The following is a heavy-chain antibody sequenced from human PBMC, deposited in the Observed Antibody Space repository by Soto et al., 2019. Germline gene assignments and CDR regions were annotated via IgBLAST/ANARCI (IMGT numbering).Heavy chain of an antibody. V-gene: IGHV3-30*18. D-gene: IGHD6-19*01. J-gene: IGHJ6*01. Sequence: QVQLVESGGGVVQPGRSLRLSCAASGFTFSSYSMHWVRQAPGKGLEWVAVISYDGSNKYYADSVKGRFTISRDNSKNTLYLQMNSLRAEDTAVYYCAKERIAVAAGISYYYYGMDVW. CDR2: ISYDGSNK. CDR1: GFTFSSYS. CDR3: AKERIAVAAGISYYYYGMDV.